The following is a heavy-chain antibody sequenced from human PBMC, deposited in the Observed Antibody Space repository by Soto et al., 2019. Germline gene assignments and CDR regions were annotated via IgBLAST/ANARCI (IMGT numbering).Heavy chain of an antibody. D-gene: IGHD1-1*01. CDR2: IYDSGST. V-gene: IGHV4-61*01. CDR1: VAALNSGNYY. Sequence: PSETLSLTCSVSVAALNSGNYYWSWIRQVPGKGLEWIGYIYDSGSTNYNPSLKSRVTISVDTSKDQFSLKLSPVTAADTAVYYCARENLERQALWGYYYYYGMDVWGQGTTVTSP. CDR3: ARENLERQALWGYYYYYGMDV. J-gene: IGHJ6*02.